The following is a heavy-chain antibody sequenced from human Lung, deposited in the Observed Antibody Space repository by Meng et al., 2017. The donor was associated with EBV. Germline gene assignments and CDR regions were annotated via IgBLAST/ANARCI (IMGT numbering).Heavy chain of an antibody. CDR1: SGSISSDTSS. CDR2: VYRSGST. Sequence: QLQLQESGSGLVKPSQTRSLTCAVSSGSISSDTSSWNWIRQRPGKGLEWIGFVYRSGSTYYNPSLKSRVIISVDRSNNQFSLELNSVSAADTAVYYCARAKWGHSYGSEALYFDHWGPGTLVTVSS. CDR3: ARAKWGHSYGSEALYFDH. J-gene: IGHJ4*02. D-gene: IGHD5-18*01. V-gene: IGHV4-30-2*01.